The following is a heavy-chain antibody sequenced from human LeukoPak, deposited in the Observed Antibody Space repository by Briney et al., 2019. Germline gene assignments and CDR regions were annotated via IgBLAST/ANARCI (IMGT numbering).Heavy chain of an antibody. CDR1: GGSISSYY. D-gene: IGHD3-10*01. J-gene: IGHJ4*02. CDR3: AREWRPGELWFGELFEPPYYFDY. CDR2: IYTSGST. V-gene: IGHV4-4*07. Sequence: SETLSLTCTVSGGSISSYYWSWIRQPAGKGLEWIGRIYTSGSTNYNPSLKSRVTMSVDTSKNQFSLKLSSVTAADTAVYYCAREWRPGELWFGELFEPPYYFDYWGRGTLVTVSS.